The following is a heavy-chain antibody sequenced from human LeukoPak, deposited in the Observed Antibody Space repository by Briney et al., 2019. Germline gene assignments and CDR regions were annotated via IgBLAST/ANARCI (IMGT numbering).Heavy chain of an antibody. D-gene: IGHD1-26*01. CDR2: IYPGDSDT. CDR3: ARQPYSGSPPGDY. V-gene: IGHV5-51*01. Sequence: GESLKISCKGSGYSFTSYWIGWVRQMPGKGLGWMGIIYPGDSDTRYSPFFQGQVTISADKSISTAYLQWSSLKASDTATYYCARQPYSGSPPGDYWGQGTLVTVSS. J-gene: IGHJ4*02. CDR1: GYSFTSYW.